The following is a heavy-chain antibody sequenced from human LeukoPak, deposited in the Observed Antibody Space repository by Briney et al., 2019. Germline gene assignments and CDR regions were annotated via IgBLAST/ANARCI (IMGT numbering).Heavy chain of an antibody. J-gene: IGHJ6*03. Sequence: SETLSLTCTVSGGSISSYYWSWIRQPPGKGLEWIGYIYYSGSTNYNPSLQSRVTISVDTSKNQFSLKLSSVTAADTAVYYCARDGGSYYDYYYYMDVWGKGTTVTVSS. CDR2: IYYSGST. V-gene: IGHV4-59*01. CDR1: GGSISSYY. D-gene: IGHD1-26*01. CDR3: ARDGGSYYDYYYYMDV.